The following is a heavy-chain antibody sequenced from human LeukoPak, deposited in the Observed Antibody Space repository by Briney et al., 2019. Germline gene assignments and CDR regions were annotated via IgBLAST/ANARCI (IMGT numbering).Heavy chain of an antibody. V-gene: IGHV4-59*01. J-gene: IGHJ3*02. CDR1: GGSISSYY. CDR2: IYYSGST. D-gene: IGHD3-22*01. Sequence: SGTLSLTCTVSGGSISSYYWSWIRQPPGKGLEWIGYIYYSGSTNYNPSLKSRVTISVDTSKNQFSLKLSSVTAADTAVYYCARVLYDSSGYYEVDAFDIWGQGTMVTVSS. CDR3: ARVLYDSSGYYEVDAFDI.